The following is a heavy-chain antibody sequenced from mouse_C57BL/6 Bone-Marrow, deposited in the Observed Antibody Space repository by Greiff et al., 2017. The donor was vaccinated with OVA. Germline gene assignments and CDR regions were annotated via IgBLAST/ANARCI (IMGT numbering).Heavy chain of an antibody. Sequence: VKLQQSGAELARPGASVKLSCKASGYTFTSYGISWVKQRTGQGLEWIGEIYPRSGNTYYNEKFKGKATLTADKSSSTAYMELRSLTSEDSAVYFCARGTVVAGDYWYFDVWGTGTTVTVSS. V-gene: IGHV1-81*01. CDR2: IYPRSGNT. CDR1: GYTFTSYG. CDR3: ARGTVVAGDYWYFDV. D-gene: IGHD1-1*01. J-gene: IGHJ1*03.